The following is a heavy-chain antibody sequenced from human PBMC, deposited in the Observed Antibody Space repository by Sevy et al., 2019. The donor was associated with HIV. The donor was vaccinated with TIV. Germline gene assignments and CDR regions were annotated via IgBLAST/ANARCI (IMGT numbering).Heavy chain of an antibody. CDR3: AKGITIFGVVDYFDY. D-gene: IGHD3-3*01. V-gene: IGHV3-30*18. CDR1: GFTFSRNG. CDR2: ISYDGSNK. Sequence: GGSLRLSCAASGFTFSRNGMHWVRQAPGKGLEWVAVISYDGSNKYYADSVKGRFTISRDNSKDTLYLQMNSLRAEDTAVYYCAKGITIFGVVDYFDYWGQGTLVTVSS. J-gene: IGHJ4*02.